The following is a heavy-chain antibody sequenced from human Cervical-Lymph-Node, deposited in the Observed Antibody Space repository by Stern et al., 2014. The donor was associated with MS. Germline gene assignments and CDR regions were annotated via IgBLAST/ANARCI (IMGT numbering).Heavy chain of an antibody. Sequence: VQLVESGAEVKKPGASMKVSCKASGYTFTSSNINWVRQATGQGLEWMGWMNPNSGNTGYAQKFQGRVTMTRNTSISTDYMELSALRSDDTAMYFCARGLPAMIGFIGAVRGQGMLVTVPS. V-gene: IGHV1-8*01. CDR3: ARGLPAMIGFIGAV. J-gene: IGHJ1*01. CDR2: MNPNSGNT. CDR1: GYTFTSSN. D-gene: IGHD3-16*01.